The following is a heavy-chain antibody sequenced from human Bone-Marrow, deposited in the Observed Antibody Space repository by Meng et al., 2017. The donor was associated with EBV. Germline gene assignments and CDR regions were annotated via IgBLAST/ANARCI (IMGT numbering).Heavy chain of an antibody. CDR2: IYGDDDK. J-gene: IGHJ4*02. CDR1: GLSLSTSEVS. D-gene: IGHD3-9*01. V-gene: IGHV2-5*02. Sequence: QIPLKEFVPTLVKPTQTLTLTCTFSGLSLSTSEVSVGWMRQPPGKALEWLALIYGDDDKRYNPSLKTRLTITKDTSKNQVVLTMTNVEAVDTGTYYCAHRSGTLNGAPLDYWGQGTLVTVSS. CDR3: AHRSGTLNGAPLDY.